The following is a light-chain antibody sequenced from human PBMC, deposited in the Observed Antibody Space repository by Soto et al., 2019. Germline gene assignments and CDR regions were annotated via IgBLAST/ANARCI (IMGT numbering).Light chain of an antibody. J-gene: IGKJ3*01. CDR1: QTINTW. CDR2: RAS. CDR3: QQYDTYSGT. Sequence: DIQMTQSPSTLSASVGDRVTITCRASQTINTWLAWYQQKPGKAPKLLIYRASNLVSGVPSRFSGSGYGTEFTLTISSLQPDDFSPYYCQQYDTYSGTFGPGTKGDI. V-gene: IGKV1-5*03.